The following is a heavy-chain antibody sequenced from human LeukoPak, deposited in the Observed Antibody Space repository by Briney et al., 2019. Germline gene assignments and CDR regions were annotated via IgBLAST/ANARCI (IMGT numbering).Heavy chain of an antibody. CDR1: RFTFINYA. CDR2: ISGSGSRT. J-gene: IGHJ6*03. Sequence: GGSLRLSCAASRFTFINYAMSWVRQARGKGLEWVSAISGSGSRTLYADSVKGRFTISRDNSNNTLYLQMNSLRVEDTAVYYCAKAGGATYYYYYHMDVWGKGTTVTVSS. V-gene: IGHV3-23*01. D-gene: IGHD1-26*01. CDR3: AKAGGATYYYYYHMDV.